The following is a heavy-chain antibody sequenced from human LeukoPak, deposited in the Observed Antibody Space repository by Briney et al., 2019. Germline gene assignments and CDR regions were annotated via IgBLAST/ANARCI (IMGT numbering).Heavy chain of an antibody. Sequence: PSGTLSLTCAVSGGSISSSNWWSWVRQPPGKGLEWIGEIYHSGSTNYNPSLKSRVTISVDKSKNQFSLKLSSVTAADTAVYYCARECGYCGGDCYSHSCGLFDYWGQGTLVTVSS. D-gene: IGHD2-21*02. J-gene: IGHJ4*02. CDR2: IYHSGST. V-gene: IGHV4-4*02. CDR1: GGSISSSNW. CDR3: ARECGYCGGDCYSHSCGLFDY.